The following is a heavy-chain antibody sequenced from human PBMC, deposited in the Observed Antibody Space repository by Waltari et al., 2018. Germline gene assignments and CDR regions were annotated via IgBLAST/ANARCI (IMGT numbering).Heavy chain of an antibody. Sequence: EVQLVESGGGLVQPGGSLRLSCATSGFSVSRYRMSWVRQAPGKGLEWLANINHDGSGKFFLGSVKGRFTISRDNAKKSVYLQMNSLTGEDTAVYYCATSLDAAGNDWGQGTLVTVSS. CDR3: ATSLDAAGND. D-gene: IGHD5-18*01. CDR1: GFSVSRYR. J-gene: IGHJ4*02. V-gene: IGHV3-7*01. CDR2: INHDGSGK.